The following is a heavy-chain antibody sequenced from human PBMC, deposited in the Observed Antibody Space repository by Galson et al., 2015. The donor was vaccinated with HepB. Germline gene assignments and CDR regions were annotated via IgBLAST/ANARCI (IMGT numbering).Heavy chain of an antibody. J-gene: IGHJ6*03. V-gene: IGHV3-15*01. CDR3: TGSGGYSGYAFYYYYYYYMDV. Sequence: SLRLSCAASGFTFSNAWMSWVRQAPGKGLEWVGRIKSKTDGGTTDYAAPVNGRFTISRDDSKNTLYLPMNSLKTEDTAVYYCTGSGGYSGYAFYYYYYYYMDVWGKGTTVTVSS. D-gene: IGHD5-12*01. CDR1: GFTFSNAW. CDR2: IKSKTDGGTT.